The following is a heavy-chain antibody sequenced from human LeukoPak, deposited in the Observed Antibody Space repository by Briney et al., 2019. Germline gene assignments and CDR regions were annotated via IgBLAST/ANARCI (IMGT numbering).Heavy chain of an antibody. CDR3: ARLGYCSAGSCYSLDY. Sequence: PGGSLRLSCAASGFTFSAYEMNWVRQAPGKGLEWVSYIHSGGSTIYYADSVKGRFTISRDNAKNSLYLQMNSLRAEDTAVYYCARLGYCSAGSCYSLDYWGQGTLVTVSS. D-gene: IGHD2-15*01. CDR1: GFTFSAYE. J-gene: IGHJ4*02. CDR2: IHSGGSTI. V-gene: IGHV3-48*03.